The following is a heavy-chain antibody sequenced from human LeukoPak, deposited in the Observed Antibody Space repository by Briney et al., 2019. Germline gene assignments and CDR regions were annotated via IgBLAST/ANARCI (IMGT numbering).Heavy chain of an antibody. CDR2: ISDSGGRT. CDR1: GLTFSSYA. J-gene: IGHJ4*02. Sequence: GGSLRLSCAASGLTFSSYAMSWVRQAPGKGLEWVSGISDSGGRTYYADSVKGRFTISRDNSKNRLYLQVNSLRAEDTAVYYCAKPSSSWYHFDCWGQGTLVTVSS. D-gene: IGHD6-13*01. V-gene: IGHV3-23*01. CDR3: AKPSSSWYHFDC.